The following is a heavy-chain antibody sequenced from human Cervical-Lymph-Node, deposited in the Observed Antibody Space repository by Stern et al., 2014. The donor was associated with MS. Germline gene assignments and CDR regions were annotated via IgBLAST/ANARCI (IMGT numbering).Heavy chain of an antibody. J-gene: IGHJ6*02. CDR3: ATVFGNTTEQLVYYYYGMDV. Sequence: VQLVQSGAEVKKPGASVKVSCKVSGYTLTELSIHWVRQAPGKGLEWMGGLDPEDGETIYAERFQGRVTMTEDTSTETAYMEPSSLRSEDTAVYYCATVFGNTTEQLVYYYYGMDVWGQGTTVTVSS. CDR2: LDPEDGET. V-gene: IGHV1-24*01. D-gene: IGHD6-6*01. CDR1: GYTLTELS.